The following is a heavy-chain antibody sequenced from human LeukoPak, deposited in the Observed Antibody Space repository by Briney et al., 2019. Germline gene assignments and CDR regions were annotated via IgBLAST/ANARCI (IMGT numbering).Heavy chain of an antibody. CDR2: IYHSGST. Sequence: SETLSLTCAVSGYSISSGYYWGWIRQPPGKGLEWIGSIYHSGSTYYNPSLKSRVTISVDTSKNQFSLKLSSVTAADTAVYYCASRPHDFPYAFDIWGQGTMVTVSS. D-gene: IGHD2-21*02. J-gene: IGHJ3*02. CDR1: GYSISSGYY. CDR3: ASRPHDFPYAFDI. V-gene: IGHV4-38-2*01.